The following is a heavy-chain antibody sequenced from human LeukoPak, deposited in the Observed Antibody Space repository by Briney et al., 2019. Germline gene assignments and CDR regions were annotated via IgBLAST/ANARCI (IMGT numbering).Heavy chain of an antibody. CDR2: INPSGGST. J-gene: IGHJ4*02. CDR1: GYTFTTYY. V-gene: IGHV1-46*01. D-gene: IGHD6-19*01. CDR3: ARIGQWLEAIDY. Sequence: ASVKVSCKASGYTFTTYYMHWVRQAPGQGLEWMGIINPSGGSTSYAQKFQGRVTMTRDTSTSTVYMELSSLRSEDTAVYYCARIGQWLEAIDYWGQGTLVTVSS.